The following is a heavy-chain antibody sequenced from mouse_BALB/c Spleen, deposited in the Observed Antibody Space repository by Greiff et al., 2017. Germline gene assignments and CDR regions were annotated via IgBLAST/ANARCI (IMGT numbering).Heavy chain of an antibody. CDR2: IYPYNGGT. V-gene: IGHV1S29*02. CDR1: GYTFTDYN. CDR3: ARGGRYGAWFAY. D-gene: IGHD2-14*01. Sequence: VQLQQSGPELVKPGASVKISCKASGYTFTDYNMHWVKQSHGKSLEWIGYIYPYNGGTGYNQKFKSKATLTVDNSSSTAYMELRSLTSEDSAVYYCARGGRYGAWFAYWGQGTLVTVSA. J-gene: IGHJ3*01.